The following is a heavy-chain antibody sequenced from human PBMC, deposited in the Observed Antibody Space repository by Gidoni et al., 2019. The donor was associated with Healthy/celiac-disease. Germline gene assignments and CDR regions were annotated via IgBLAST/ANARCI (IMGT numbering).Heavy chain of an antibody. D-gene: IGHD1-26*01. V-gene: IGHV5-51*01. Sequence: EVQLVQSGAEVKKPGESLQISCKCSGYSFTSSWIGWVRQMPGKGLEWKGIHYPGDSDTRYSPSFQGKVTISADKSISTAYLQWSSLKASDTAMYYCARQEYTGYGAFDIWCQGTMVTVSS. CDR3: ARQEYTGYGAFDI. J-gene: IGHJ3*02. CDR1: GYSFTSSW. CDR2: HYPGDSDT.